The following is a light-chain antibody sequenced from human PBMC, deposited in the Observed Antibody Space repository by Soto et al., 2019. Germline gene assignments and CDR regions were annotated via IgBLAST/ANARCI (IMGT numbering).Light chain of an antibody. J-gene: IGKJ1*01. CDR1: QTISSW. CDR3: QHYNSYSEA. Sequence: DIHMTQSPPTLSLSLGDRVTITCRASQTISSWLAWYQQKPGKAPKLLIYKASTLKSGVPSRFSGSGSGTEFTLTISSLQPDDFATYYCQHYNSYSEAFGQGTKVDI. CDR2: KAS. V-gene: IGKV1-5*03.